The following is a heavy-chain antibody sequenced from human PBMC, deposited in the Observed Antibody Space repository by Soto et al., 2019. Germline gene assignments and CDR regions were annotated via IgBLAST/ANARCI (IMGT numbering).Heavy chain of an antibody. CDR3: ARAYLSRSRFDY. J-gene: IGHJ4*02. CDR2: IYYSGST. CDR1: GGSISSHY. Sequence: SETLSLTCTVSGGSISSHYWSWIRQPPGKGLEWIGYIYYSGSTNYNPSLKSRVTISVDTSKNQFSLKLSSVTAADTAVFYCARAYLSRSRFDYWGQGTLGTGFS. V-gene: IGHV4-59*11.